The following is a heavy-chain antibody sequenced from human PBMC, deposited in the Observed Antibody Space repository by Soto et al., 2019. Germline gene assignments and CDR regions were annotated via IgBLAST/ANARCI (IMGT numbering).Heavy chain of an antibody. D-gene: IGHD2-15*01. CDR1: GFTFSSYG. Sequence: PGGSLRLSCAASGFTFSSYGMHWVRQAPGKGLEWVAVIWYDGSNKYYADSVKGRFTISRDNSKNTLYLQMNSLRAEDTAVYYCARDCSGGSCYSLAAFDIWGQGTMVTVSS. J-gene: IGHJ3*02. CDR3: ARDCSGGSCYSLAAFDI. CDR2: IWYDGSNK. V-gene: IGHV3-33*01.